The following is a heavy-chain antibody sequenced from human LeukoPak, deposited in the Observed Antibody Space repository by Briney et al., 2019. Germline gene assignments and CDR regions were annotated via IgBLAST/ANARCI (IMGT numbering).Heavy chain of an antibody. V-gene: IGHV4-34*01. J-gene: IGHJ1*01. CDR2: INHSGST. CDR3: AYEAKMYSGSYYRSEYFQH. D-gene: IGHD1-26*01. Sequence: PSETLSLTCAVYGGSFSGYYWSWIRQPPGKGLEWIGEINHSGSTNYNPSLKSRVTISVGTSKNQFSLKLSSVTAADTAVYYCAYEAKMYSGSYYRSEYFQHWGQGTLVTVSS. CDR1: GGSFSGYY.